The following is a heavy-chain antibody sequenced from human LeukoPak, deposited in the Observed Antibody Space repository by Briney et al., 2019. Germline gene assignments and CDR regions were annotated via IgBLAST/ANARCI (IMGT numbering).Heavy chain of an antibody. CDR2: INAGNGNT. Sequence: ASVKVSCKASGYTFTSYAMHWVRQAPGQRLEWMGWINAGNGNTKYSQKFQGRVTITRDTSASTAYMELRSLRSDDTAVYYCARDLEDGGNSSWGQGTLVTVSS. J-gene: IGHJ4*02. V-gene: IGHV1-3*01. CDR1: GYTFTSYA. CDR3: ARDLEDGGNSS. D-gene: IGHD4-23*01.